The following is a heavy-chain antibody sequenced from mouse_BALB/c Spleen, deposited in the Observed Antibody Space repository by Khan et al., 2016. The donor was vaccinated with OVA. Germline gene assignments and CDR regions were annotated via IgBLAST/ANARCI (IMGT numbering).Heavy chain of an antibody. D-gene: IGHD1-1*01. V-gene: IGHV3-2*02. Sequence: EVQLLESGPGLVKPSQSLSLTCTVTGYSITSDYAWNWIRQFPGNKLEWMGYISYSGRTSYNPSLKSRISITRDTSKNQFFLPLNSVTTEDTATYYCARSVTITTVVATNVDYWGQGTTLTVSS. J-gene: IGHJ2*01. CDR3: ARSVTITTVVATNVDY. CDR2: ISYSGRT. CDR1: GYSITSDYA.